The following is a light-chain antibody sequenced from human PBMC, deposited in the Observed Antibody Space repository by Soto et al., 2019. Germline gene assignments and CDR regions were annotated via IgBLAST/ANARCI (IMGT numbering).Light chain of an antibody. J-gene: IGLJ1*01. Sequence: QSALTQPASVSGSHGQSITISCTGTSSEVGNANFVSWYQHHPGKAPKLIIYEVSYRPSGVSHPFSGSKSGNTASLTFSGFQSEDEAYYYCSSYTTINTLFFVFGYGTKVNVL. CDR1: SSEVGNANF. CDR3: SSYTTINTLFFV. V-gene: IGLV2-14*01. CDR2: EVS.